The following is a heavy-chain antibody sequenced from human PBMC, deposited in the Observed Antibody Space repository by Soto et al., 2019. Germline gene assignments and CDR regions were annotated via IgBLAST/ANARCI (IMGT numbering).Heavy chain of an antibody. CDR2: IIPILGIA. CDR3: ARAIVGATTHYYYYYGMDV. V-gene: IGHV1-69*02. D-gene: IGHD1-26*01. J-gene: IGHJ6*02. CDR1: GGTFSSYT. Sequence: EASVKVSCKASGGTFSSYTISWVRQAPGQGHEWMGRIIPILGIANYAQKFQGRVTITADKSTSTAYMELSSLRSEDTAVYYCARAIVGATTHYYYYYGMDVWGQGTTVTVSS.